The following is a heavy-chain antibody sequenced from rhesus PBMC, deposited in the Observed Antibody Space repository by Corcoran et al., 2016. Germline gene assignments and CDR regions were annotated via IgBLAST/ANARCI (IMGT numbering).Heavy chain of an antibody. Sequence: LQLQEAGPGLVKPSETLSLTCPVSGYPIRSYYWSWIRQRPGEGPEWVGRIPGSGATTDSTTSPRRRATSSPDTPTNQCSRRLSSVTAADTPVYYCARGRPSGGSYYDRFDVWGPGVLVTVSS. CDR1: GYPIRSYY. CDR3: ARGRPSGGSYYDRFDV. CDR2: IPGSGATT. J-gene: IGHJ5-1*01. V-gene: IGHV4-173*01. D-gene: IGHD3-16*01.